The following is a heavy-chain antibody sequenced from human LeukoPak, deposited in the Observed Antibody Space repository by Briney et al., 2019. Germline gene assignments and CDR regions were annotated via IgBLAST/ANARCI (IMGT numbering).Heavy chain of an antibody. V-gene: IGHV4-59*11. CDR1: GGSISSHY. D-gene: IGHD6-19*01. J-gene: IGHJ5*02. CDR2: IYYSGRT. CDR3: ARDRGGSGWYENWFDR. Sequence: SETLSLTCTVSGGSISSHYWSWIRQAPGKGLEWIGYIYYSGRTNYNPSLKSRVTTSVDTSKNHFSLKLSSVTAADTAVYYCARDRGGSGWYENWFDRWGQGTLVTVSS.